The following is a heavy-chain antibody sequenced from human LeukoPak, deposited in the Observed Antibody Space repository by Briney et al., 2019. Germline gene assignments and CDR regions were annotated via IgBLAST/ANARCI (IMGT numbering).Heavy chain of an antibody. CDR2: NYYSGST. J-gene: IGHJ5*02. Sequence: SETLSLTCTVSGGPISSSSYYWGWIRQPPGKGLEWIGSNYYSGSTYYNPALKSRVTISVDTSKNQFSLKLSFVTAADTAVYYCARHSSWFDPWGQGTPVTVSS. CDR3: ARHSSWFDP. CDR1: GGPISSSSYY. V-gene: IGHV4-39*01.